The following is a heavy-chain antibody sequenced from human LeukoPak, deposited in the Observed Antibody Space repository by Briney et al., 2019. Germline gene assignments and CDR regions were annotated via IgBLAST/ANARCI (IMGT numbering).Heavy chain of an antibody. Sequence: PKASVKVSCKASGYTFTSYGISWVRQAPGQGLEWVGWIRGDNGNTNYAQKLQGRVTMTTDTSTSTAYMELRSLGSDETAVYYCARVDLLTGYYFFDYWGQGTLVTVSS. CDR3: ARVDLLTGYYFFDY. J-gene: IGHJ4*02. CDR2: IRGDNGNT. CDR1: GYTFTSYG. V-gene: IGHV1-18*01. D-gene: IGHD3-9*01.